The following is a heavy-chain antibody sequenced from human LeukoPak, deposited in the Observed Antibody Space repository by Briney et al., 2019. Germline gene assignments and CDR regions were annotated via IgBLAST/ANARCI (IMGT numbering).Heavy chain of an antibody. CDR1: GFTFSSFS. V-gene: IGHV3-48*01. CDR2: IRSSSTTI. D-gene: IGHD3-3*01. CDR3: ARTYDFGIGPPGDAFDN. J-gene: IGHJ3*02. Sequence: GGSLRLSCAASGFTFSSFSMNWVRQAPGKGLEWISYIRSSSTTIYYADSVQGRFTISRDNAEDSVYLQMNSLRVEDTAVYYCARTYDFGIGPPGDAFDNWGQGTLVTVFS.